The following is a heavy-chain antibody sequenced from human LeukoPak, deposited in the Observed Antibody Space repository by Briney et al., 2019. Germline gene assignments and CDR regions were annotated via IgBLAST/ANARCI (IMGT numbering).Heavy chain of an antibody. J-gene: IGHJ6*02. CDR2: MNPNSGNT. CDR3: ARGTVVPAATHYYYYYGMDA. Sequence: EASVTVSCKASGYTFTSYDINWVRQATGQGLEWMGWMNPNSGNTGYAQKFQGRVTMTRNTSISTAYMELSSLRSEDTAVYYCARGTVVPAATHYYYYYGMDAWGQGTTVTVSS. V-gene: IGHV1-8*01. D-gene: IGHD2-2*01. CDR1: GYTFTSYD.